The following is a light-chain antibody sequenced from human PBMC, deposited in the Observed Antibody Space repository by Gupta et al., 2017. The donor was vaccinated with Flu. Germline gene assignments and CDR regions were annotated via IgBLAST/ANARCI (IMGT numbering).Light chain of an antibody. Sequence: GQTARITCGGENIGSKSVHWYQQKPGQAPELVVYDNDDRPSGIPERFSGSNSGNTATLTISRVEAGDEADYYCQVWDSNSDPWVFGGGAKLTVL. V-gene: IGLV3-21*02. CDR2: DND. CDR3: QVWDSNSDPWV. J-gene: IGLJ3*02. CDR1: NIGSKS.